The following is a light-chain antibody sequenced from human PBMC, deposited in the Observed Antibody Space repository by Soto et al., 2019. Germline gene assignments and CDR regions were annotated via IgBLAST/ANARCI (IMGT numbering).Light chain of an antibody. J-gene: IGKJ3*01. CDR2: DAS. Sequence: DIQMTQSPSSLSASVGDRVTITCQASQDISNYLNWYQQKPGKAPKLLIYDASNLETGVPSRFXGSEYGTDFTFTISSLQPEDIATYYCQQYDNLPPCTFGPGTKVDIK. CDR1: QDISNY. CDR3: QQYDNLPPCT. V-gene: IGKV1-33*01.